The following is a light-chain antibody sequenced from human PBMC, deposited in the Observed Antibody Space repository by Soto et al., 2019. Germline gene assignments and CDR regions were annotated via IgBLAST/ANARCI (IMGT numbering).Light chain of an antibody. CDR2: GNS. CDR3: QSYDSSLSGAV. CDR1: SSNIGAGYD. V-gene: IGLV1-40*01. J-gene: IGLJ7*01. Sequence: QSLLTQPPSVSGAPGQRVTISCTGSSSNIGAGYDVHWYQQLPRTAPKLLIYGNSNRPSGVPDRFSGSKSGTSASLAITGLQAEDEADYYCQSYDSSLSGAVFGGGTLLTVL.